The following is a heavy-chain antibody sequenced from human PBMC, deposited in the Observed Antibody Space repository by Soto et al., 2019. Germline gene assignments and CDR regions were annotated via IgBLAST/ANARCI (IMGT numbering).Heavy chain of an antibody. CDR1: GDSINSDNYY. D-gene: IGHD3-9*01. J-gene: IGHJ4*02. CDR2: IYYRGNT. V-gene: IGHV4-39*01. CDR3: ARLEGLATISYYFDY. Sequence: QLQLQESGPGLVKPSETLSLTCSVSGDSINSDNYYWGWIRQPPGKGLEWIGSIYYRGNTYYNPSLKTRVTISLDKSKSQFALKLNSVTAADSAVYFCARLEGLATISYYFDYGGQGTLVPVSS.